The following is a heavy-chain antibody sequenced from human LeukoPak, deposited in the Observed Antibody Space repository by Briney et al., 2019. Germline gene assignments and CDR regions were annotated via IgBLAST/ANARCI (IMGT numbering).Heavy chain of an antibody. J-gene: IGHJ6*03. V-gene: IGHV1-8*03. Sequence: GASVKVSCKASGYTFTSYDINWVRQATGQGLEWMGWMNANSGNTGYAQKFQGRVTITRNTSISTAYMELSSLKSEDTAVYYCARGGSGSYWIDYYMDVWGKGTTVTVS. CDR1: GYTFTSYD. D-gene: IGHD3-10*01. CDR3: ARGGSGSYWIDYYMDV. CDR2: MNANSGNT.